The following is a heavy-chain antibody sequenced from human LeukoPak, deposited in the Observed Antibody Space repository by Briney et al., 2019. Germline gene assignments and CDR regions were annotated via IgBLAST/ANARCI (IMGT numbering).Heavy chain of an antibody. J-gene: IGHJ3*02. CDR2: IIPILGIA. CDR3: ARYLLRNEVAFDI. V-gene: IGHV1-69*02. Sequence: GAAVNVSCKASGGTFSSYTISWVRQAPGQGLEWMGRIIPILGIANYAQKFQGRVTITADKSTSTAYMELSSLRSEDTAVYYCARYLLRNEVAFDIWGQGTMVTVSS. D-gene: IGHD2-21*01. CDR1: GGTFSSYT.